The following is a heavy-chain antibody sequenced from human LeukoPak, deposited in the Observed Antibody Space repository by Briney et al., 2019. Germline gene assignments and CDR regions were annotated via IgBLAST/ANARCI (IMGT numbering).Heavy chain of an antibody. CDR2: IIPIFGTA. CDR1: GGTFSSYA. D-gene: IGHD3-16*02. CDR3: ASGGEYYDYVWGSYRPHGYAFDI. Sequence: SVKVSCKASGGTFSSYAISWVRQAPGQGLEWMGRIIPIFGTANYAQKFQGRVTITTDESTSTAYMELSSLRSEDMAVYYRASGGEYYDYVWGSYRPHGYAFDIWGQGTMVTVSS. J-gene: IGHJ3*02. V-gene: IGHV1-69*05.